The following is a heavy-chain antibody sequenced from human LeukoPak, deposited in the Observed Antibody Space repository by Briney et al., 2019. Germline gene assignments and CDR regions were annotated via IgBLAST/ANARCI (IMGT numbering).Heavy chain of an antibody. CDR2: ISSGGGTI. J-gene: IGHJ4*02. CDR1: GFTFSDYY. Sequence: GGSLRLSCAASGFTFSDYYMSWIRQAPGKGLEWISHISSGGGTIYYSDSVKGRFTISRDNAKNSLYLQMNSLRVEDTAVYFCARAKLETYYYDSSGYYTDYWGQGTLVTVSS. CDR3: ARAKLETYYYDSSGYYTDY. D-gene: IGHD3-22*01. V-gene: IGHV3-11*01.